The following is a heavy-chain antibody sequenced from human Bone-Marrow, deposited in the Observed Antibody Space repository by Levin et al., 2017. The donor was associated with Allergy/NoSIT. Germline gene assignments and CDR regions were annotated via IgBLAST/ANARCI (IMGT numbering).Heavy chain of an antibody. D-gene: IGHD2-15*01. Sequence: ASVKVSCKVSGYTLTELSMHWVRQAPGKGLEWMGGFDPEDGETIYAQKFQGRVTMTEDTSTDTAYMELSSLRSEDTAVYYCATLTPYCSGGSCYPGPFDYWGQGTLVTVSS. CDR2: FDPEDGET. CDR1: GYTLTELS. J-gene: IGHJ4*02. V-gene: IGHV1-24*01. CDR3: ATLTPYCSGGSCYPGPFDY.